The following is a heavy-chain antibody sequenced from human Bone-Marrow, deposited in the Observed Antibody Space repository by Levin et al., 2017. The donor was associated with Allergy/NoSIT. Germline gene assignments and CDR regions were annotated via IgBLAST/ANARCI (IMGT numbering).Heavy chain of an antibody. CDR1: GGTFSSYA. CDR3: ARAPGGTFGGVIVIEWFDP. V-gene: IGHV1-69*06. Sequence: KISCKASGGTFSSYAISWVRQAPGQGLEWMGGIIPIFGTANYAQKFQGRVTITADKSTSTAYMELSSLRSEDTAVYYCARAPGGTFGGVIVIEWFDPWGQGTLVTVSS. J-gene: IGHJ5*02. D-gene: IGHD3-16*02. CDR2: IIPIFGTA.